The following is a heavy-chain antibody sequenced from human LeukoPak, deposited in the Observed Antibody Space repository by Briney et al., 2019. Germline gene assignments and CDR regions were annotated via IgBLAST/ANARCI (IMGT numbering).Heavy chain of an antibody. V-gene: IGHV1-18*01. CDR3: ARASPGIAAAGAYYYGMDV. CDR2: ISAYNGNT. Sequence: ASVKVSCKASGGTFSSYAISWVRQAPGQGLEWMGWISAYNGNTNYAQKLQGRVTMTTDTSTSTAYMELRSLRSDDTAVYYCARASPGIAAAGAYYYGMDVWGQGTTVTVSS. D-gene: IGHD6-13*01. CDR1: GGTFSSYA. J-gene: IGHJ6*02.